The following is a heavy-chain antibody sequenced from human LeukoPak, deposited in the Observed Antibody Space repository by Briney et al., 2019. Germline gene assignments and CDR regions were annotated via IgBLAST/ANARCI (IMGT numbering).Heavy chain of an antibody. Sequence: PSETLSLTCTVSGGSISSYYWSWLRQPPGKGLEWIGHIYYSGSTNYNPSLKSRVTISVDTSKNQFSLKLSSVTAADTAVYYCARARRGSSGFDIWGQGTMVTVSS. D-gene: IGHD1-26*01. CDR2: IYYSGST. V-gene: IGHV4-59*01. CDR1: GGSISSYY. J-gene: IGHJ3*02. CDR3: ARARRGSSGFDI.